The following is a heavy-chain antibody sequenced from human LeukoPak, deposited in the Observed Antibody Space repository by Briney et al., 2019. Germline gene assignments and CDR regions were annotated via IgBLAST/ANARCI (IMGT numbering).Heavy chain of an antibody. CDR2: ISGSGGST. Sequence: ETLSLTCAVYGGSLSDYYWSWVRQAPGKGLEWVSAISGSGGSTYYADSVKGRFTISRDNSKNTLYLQMNSLRAEDTAVYYCAKANPPDYWGQGTLVTVSS. CDR3: AKANPPDY. J-gene: IGHJ4*02. V-gene: IGHV3-23*01. CDR1: GGSLSDYY.